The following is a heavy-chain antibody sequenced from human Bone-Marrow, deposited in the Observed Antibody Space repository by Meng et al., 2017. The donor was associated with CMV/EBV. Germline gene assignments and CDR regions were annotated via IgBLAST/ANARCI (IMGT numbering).Heavy chain of an antibody. J-gene: IGHJ6*02. Sequence: ASVKVSCKASGGTFSSYAISWVRQAPGQGLEWMGWISAYNGNTNYAQKLQGRVTMTTDTSTSTAYMELRSLRSDDTAVYYCARWVYDYNRVPGMDVWGQGTTVTVSS. CDR2: ISAYNGNT. CDR3: ARWVYDYNRVPGMDV. CDR1: GGTFSSYA. D-gene: IGHD4-11*01. V-gene: IGHV1-18*01.